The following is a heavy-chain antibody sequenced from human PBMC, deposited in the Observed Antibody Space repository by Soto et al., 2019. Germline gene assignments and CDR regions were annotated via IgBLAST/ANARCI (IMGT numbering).Heavy chain of an antibody. CDR2: ISSDNDTI. V-gene: IGHV3-48*02. J-gene: IGHJ4*02. Sequence: PGGSLRLSCAASGFTFSTYTMNWVRQAPGKGLEWVSYISSDNDTIHYADSVRGRFTNSRDNAKSLLYLEMSSLSDDDTAVYYCASDKDNRHCRHSYCVSPNDYWRQGTLVTVSS. CDR3: ASDKDNRHCRHSYCVSPNDY. D-gene: IGHD2-21*02. CDR1: GFTFSTYT.